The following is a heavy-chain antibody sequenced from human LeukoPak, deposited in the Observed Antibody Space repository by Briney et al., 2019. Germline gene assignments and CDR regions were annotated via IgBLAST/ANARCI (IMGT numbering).Heavy chain of an antibody. D-gene: IGHD1-26*01. CDR1: GFTFTSYD. CDR3: ARGLGWELHSDYFDY. Sequence: ASVKVSCKASGFTFTSYDINWVRQATGQGLEWMGWMNPNSGNTGYAQKFQGRVTITRNTSISTAYMELSSLRSEDTAVYYCARGLGWELHSDYFDYWGQGTLVTVSS. J-gene: IGHJ4*02. V-gene: IGHV1-8*03. CDR2: MNPNSGNT.